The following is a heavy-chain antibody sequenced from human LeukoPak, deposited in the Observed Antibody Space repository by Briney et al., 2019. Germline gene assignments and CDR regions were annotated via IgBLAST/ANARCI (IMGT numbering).Heavy chain of an antibody. J-gene: IGHJ4*02. CDR1: GFPFSSYS. V-gene: IGHV3-7*03. D-gene: IGHD6-13*01. Sequence: GGSLRLSCAASGFPFSSYSMTWVRQAPGKGLEWVANIKPDGTTKSYVDSVKGRFTISRDNALNSLYLQMNSLRAEDTAIYYCARSIPYGTTWYGRSDYWGQGTLVTVSS. CDR3: ARSIPYGTTWYGRSDY. CDR2: IKPDGTTK.